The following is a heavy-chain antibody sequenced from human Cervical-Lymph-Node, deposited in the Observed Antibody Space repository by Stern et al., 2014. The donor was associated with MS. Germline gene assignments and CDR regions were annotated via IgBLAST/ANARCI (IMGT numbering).Heavy chain of an antibody. V-gene: IGHV1-69*01. CDR1: GGTFSDYV. CDR3: AREELPTITQGYYYYGMDV. Sequence: VQLVESGAEVKKPGSSVKVSCRASGGTFSDYVITWVRQAPGQGLEWMGGIIPVFGTTEYAPNLQGRVTIRADESTSTAYMTLNRQRFEDTAVYYCAREELPTITQGYYYYGMDVWGQGTTVTVSS. CDR2: IIPVFGTT. J-gene: IGHJ6*02. D-gene: IGHD5-12*01.